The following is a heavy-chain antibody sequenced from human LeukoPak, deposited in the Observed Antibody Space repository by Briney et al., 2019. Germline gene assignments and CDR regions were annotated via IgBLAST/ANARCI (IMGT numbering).Heavy chain of an antibody. V-gene: IGHV3-74*01. Sequence: GGSLRLSCAASGFTFRSSWMQWVRQAPGKGLVWVSRIDTDGSITHYADSVKGRFTISRDNAKNTLYLQMNSLRAEDTAVYYCARDRKGIAARHFDYWGQGTLVTVSS. CDR2: IDTDGSIT. CDR1: GFTFRSSW. D-gene: IGHD6-6*01. J-gene: IGHJ4*02. CDR3: ARDRKGIAARHFDY.